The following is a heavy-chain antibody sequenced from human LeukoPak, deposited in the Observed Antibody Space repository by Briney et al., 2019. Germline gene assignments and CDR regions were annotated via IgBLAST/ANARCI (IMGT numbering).Heavy chain of an antibody. J-gene: IGHJ4*02. CDR1: GFTVSSNY. CDR3: AKEAGQWLVCFDY. Sequence: GGSLRLSCAASGFTVSSNYMSWVRQAPGKGLEWVSVIYSDGSTYYADSVKGRFTISRDNSKNTLYLQMNSLRAEDTAVYYCAKEAGQWLVCFDYWGQGTLVTVSS. CDR2: IYSDGST. V-gene: IGHV3-53*01. D-gene: IGHD6-19*01.